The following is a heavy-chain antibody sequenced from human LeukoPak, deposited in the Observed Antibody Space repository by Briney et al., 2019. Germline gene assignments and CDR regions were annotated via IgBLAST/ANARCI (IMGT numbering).Heavy chain of an antibody. D-gene: IGHD2-15*01. Sequence: GGSLRLSCAASGFTFSSYGMHWVRQAPGKGLEWVAVISYDGSNKYCADSVKGRFTISRDNSKNTLYLQMNSLRAEDTAVYYCAKDFSLGYCSGGSCPYDYWGQGTLVTVSS. CDR3: AKDFSLGYCSGGSCPYDY. CDR1: GFTFSSYG. J-gene: IGHJ4*02. CDR2: ISYDGSNK. V-gene: IGHV3-30*18.